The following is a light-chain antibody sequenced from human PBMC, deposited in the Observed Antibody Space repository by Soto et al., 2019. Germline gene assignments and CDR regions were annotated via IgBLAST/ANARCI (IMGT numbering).Light chain of an antibody. CDR3: CSYAGTTTWV. CDR2: EVT. J-gene: IGLJ2*01. Sequence: QSALTQPASVSGSPGQSITISCTGTSSDVGSHNFVSWYQQRPGKAPKLMIFEVTKRPSGVSSRFSASKSGNTASLTISGVQAEDKADYYCCSYAGTTTWVFGGGTKVTVL. CDR1: SSDVGSHNF. V-gene: IGLV2-23*02.